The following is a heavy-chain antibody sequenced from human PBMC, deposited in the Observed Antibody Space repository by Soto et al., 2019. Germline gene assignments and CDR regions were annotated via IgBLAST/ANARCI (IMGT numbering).Heavy chain of an antibody. CDR1: GGTFSSYA. CDR2: IVPIVDTS. D-gene: IGHD5-12*01. J-gene: IGHJ4*02. V-gene: IGHV1-69*12. CDR3: VRVVAIPGYPDN. Sequence: QVQLVQSGAEVRQPASSVKVSCKTSGGTFSSYAISWVRQAPGQGLEWMGGIVPIVDTSTYAQKFQGRVTITADESTRTVYMELSSLRFDDTAVYYCVRVVAIPGYPDNWGQGTLVTVSS.